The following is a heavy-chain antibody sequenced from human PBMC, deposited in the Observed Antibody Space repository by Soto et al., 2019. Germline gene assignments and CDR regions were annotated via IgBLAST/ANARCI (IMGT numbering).Heavy chain of an antibody. CDR3: AKDFGGTGYFDY. CDR2: ISYDGSNK. V-gene: IGHV3-30*18. CDR1: GFTFSSYG. D-gene: IGHD1-7*01. Sequence: GGSLRLSCAASGFTFSSYGMHWVRQAPGKGLEWVAVISYDGSNKYYADSVKGRFTISRDNSKNTLYLQMNSRRAEDTAVYYCAKDFGGTGYFDYWGQGTLVTVSS. J-gene: IGHJ4*02.